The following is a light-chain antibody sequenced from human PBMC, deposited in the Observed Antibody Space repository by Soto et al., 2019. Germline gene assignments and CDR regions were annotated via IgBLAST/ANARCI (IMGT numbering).Light chain of an antibody. J-gene: IGLJ3*02. CDR3: TSYAGSNLGV. CDR2: EVN. Sequence: QSALTQPPSASGSPGQSVTISCTGTSSDVGAYNYVSWYQQYPGKAPKLMIYEVNKRPSGVPDRFSGSKSGQTAPLTGSGLQPEDEADYHFTSYAGSNLGVFGGGTKLPLL. V-gene: IGLV2-8*01. CDR1: SSDVGAYNY.